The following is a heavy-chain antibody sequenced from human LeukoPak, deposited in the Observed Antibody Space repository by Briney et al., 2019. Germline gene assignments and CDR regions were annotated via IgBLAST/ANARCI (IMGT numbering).Heavy chain of an antibody. CDR1: GGSFSGYY. Sequence: KPSETLSLTCAVYGGSFSGYYWSWIRQPPGKGLEWIGEINHSGSTNYNPSLKSRVTISVDTSKNQFSLKLSSVTAADTAVYYCARGPVLTGSLLYYYYYMDVWGKGTTVTVSS. J-gene: IGHJ6*03. D-gene: IGHD3-9*01. V-gene: IGHV4-34*01. CDR2: INHSGST. CDR3: ARGPVLTGSLLYYYYYMDV.